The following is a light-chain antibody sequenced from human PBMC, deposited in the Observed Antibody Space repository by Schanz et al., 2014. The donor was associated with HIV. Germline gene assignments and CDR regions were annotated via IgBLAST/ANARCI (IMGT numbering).Light chain of an antibody. CDR3: SSYTSSSPWV. CDR2: DVS. CDR1: SSDVGGFYS. V-gene: IGLV2-14*03. J-gene: IGLJ3*02. Sequence: QSALTQPASVSASPGQSITISCTGISSDVGGFYSVSWYQQHPGKAPKLMIFDVSNRPSGVANRFSGSKSGNTASLTISGLQAEDEADYYCSSYTSSSPWVFGGGTKLTVL.